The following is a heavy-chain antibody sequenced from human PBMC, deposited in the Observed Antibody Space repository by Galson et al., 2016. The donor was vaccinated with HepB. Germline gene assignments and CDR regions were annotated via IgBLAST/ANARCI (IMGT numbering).Heavy chain of an antibody. V-gene: IGHV1-24*01. CDR2: FDPENGET. D-gene: IGHD1-1*01. J-gene: IGHJ4*02. Sequence: SVKVSCKVSGHTLTDLSIYWVRQVPGRGPEWMGGFDPENGETMYAQKFQGRVTMTEDTSADTAYMELNSLRSEDTAVYYCATGVFHLAGTGGGIDFENWGQGTLVTVSS. CDR1: GHTLTDLS. CDR3: ATGVFHLAGTGGGIDFEN.